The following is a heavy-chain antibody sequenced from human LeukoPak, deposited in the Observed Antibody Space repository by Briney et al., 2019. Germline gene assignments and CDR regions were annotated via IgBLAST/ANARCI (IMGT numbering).Heavy chain of an antibody. J-gene: IGHJ4*02. CDR2: MKQDGSAR. V-gene: IGHV3-7*01. CDR3: ARDVVGSLDY. Sequence: GGSLRLSCVGSGFSFSNYWMAWDRQAPGKGPEWVANMKQDGSARHYADSVKGRFTISRDNAQNSVYLRMNSLRAEDTAVYYCARDVVGSLDYWGLGTLVTVSS. CDR1: GFSFSNYW. D-gene: IGHD2-15*01.